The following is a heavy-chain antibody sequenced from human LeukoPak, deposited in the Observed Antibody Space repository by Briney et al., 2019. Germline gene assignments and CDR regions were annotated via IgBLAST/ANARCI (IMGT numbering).Heavy chain of an antibody. CDR3: TTDRAGDASDI. J-gene: IGHJ3*02. V-gene: IGHV3-15*01. CDR1: GFTFSNAW. Sequence: PGGSLRLSCAASGFTFSNAWMSWVRQAPGKGLEWVGRIKSKTDDGTTDYAAPVQGRFTISRDDSKNTLYLQMNSLKTEDTAVYYCTTDRAGDASDIWGQGTMVTVSS. CDR2: IKSKTDDGTT.